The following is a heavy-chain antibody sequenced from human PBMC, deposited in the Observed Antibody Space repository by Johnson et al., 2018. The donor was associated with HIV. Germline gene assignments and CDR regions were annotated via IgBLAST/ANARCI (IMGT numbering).Heavy chain of an antibody. J-gene: IGHJ3*02. V-gene: IGHV3-20*04. CDR2: INWNGGST. CDR1: KLTFSNYA. Sequence: VQLVESGGGVVQPGGSLRLSCAASKLTFSNYAMTWVRQAPGKGLEWVSGINWNGGSTGYADSVKGRFTISRDNAKNSLYLQMNSLRAEDTALYYCARSVGYYDSSGYYYVDAFDIWGQGTMVTVSS. CDR3: ARSVGYYDSSGYYYVDAFDI. D-gene: IGHD3-22*01.